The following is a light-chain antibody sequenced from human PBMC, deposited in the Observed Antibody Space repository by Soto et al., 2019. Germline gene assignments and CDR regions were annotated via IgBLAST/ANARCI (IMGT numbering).Light chain of an antibody. J-gene: IGKJ1*01. CDR3: QQYESSWT. Sequence: EIDLTQSPGTLSLSPGDGATLSCRASQSISSTFLAWYQHKPGQAPRVLIYGASRRAAGIPDRFSGSGSGTDFTLTISRLEPEDFAVYYCQQYESSWTFGQGTKVEMK. V-gene: IGKV3-20*01. CDR1: QSISSTF. CDR2: GAS.